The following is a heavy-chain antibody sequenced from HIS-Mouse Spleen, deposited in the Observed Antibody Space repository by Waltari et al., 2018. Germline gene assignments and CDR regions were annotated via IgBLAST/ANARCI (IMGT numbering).Heavy chain of an antibody. D-gene: IGHD6-13*01. J-gene: IGHJ2*01. CDR2: IYYSGST. CDR3: AREIPYSSSWYDWYFDL. CDR1: GGSISSSSYY. Sequence: QLQLQESGPGLVKPSETLSLTCAVSGGSISSSSYYWGWIRRPPGKGLEWIGGIYYSGSTYYNPSLKSRVTISVDTTKTQFSLKLSSVTAADTAVYYCAREIPYSSSWYDWYFDLWGRGTLVTVSS. V-gene: IGHV4-39*07.